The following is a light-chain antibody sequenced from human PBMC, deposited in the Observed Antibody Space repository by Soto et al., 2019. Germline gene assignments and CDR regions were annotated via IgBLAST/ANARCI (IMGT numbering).Light chain of an antibody. CDR3: QQYYSTPPT. CDR2: WAS. Sequence: DIVMTQSPDSLAVSLGERATINWKSSQSVLYSSNNKNYLAWYQQKPGQPPKLLIYWASTRESGVADRFSGSGSGTDFALTISSLQAEDVAVYYCQQYYSTPPTFGQGTKLEIK. J-gene: IGKJ2*01. CDR1: QSVLYSSNNKNY. V-gene: IGKV4-1*01.